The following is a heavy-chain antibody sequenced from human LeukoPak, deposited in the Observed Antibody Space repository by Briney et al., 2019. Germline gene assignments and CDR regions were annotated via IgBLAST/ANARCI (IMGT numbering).Heavy chain of an antibody. CDR3: ARVTMVQETYDY. J-gene: IGHJ4*02. V-gene: IGHV3-7*01. D-gene: IGHD3-10*01. CDR2: IKQDGSEK. Sequence: GGSLRLSCADSGFTFSRYWMSWVRQAPGKGLEWVANIKQDGSEKYFVDSVRGRFTISRDNAKNSLYLQMNSLRAEDTAVYYCARVTMVQETYDYWGQGTLVTVSS. CDR1: GFTFSRYW.